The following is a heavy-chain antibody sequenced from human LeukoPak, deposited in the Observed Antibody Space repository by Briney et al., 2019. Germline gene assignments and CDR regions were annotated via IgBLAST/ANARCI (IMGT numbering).Heavy chain of an antibody. J-gene: IGHJ4*02. D-gene: IGHD4-17*01. CDR2: IKQDGSEK. CDR3: AREKLDGDYFFDY. CDR1: GFTFSSYA. V-gene: IGHV3-7*01. Sequence: GGSLRLSCAASGFTFSSYAMSWVRQAPVKGLEWVANIKQDGSEKYFVDSVKGRFTISRDNAKNSLYLQMNSLRAEDTAVYYCAREKLDGDYFFDYWGQGTLVTVSS.